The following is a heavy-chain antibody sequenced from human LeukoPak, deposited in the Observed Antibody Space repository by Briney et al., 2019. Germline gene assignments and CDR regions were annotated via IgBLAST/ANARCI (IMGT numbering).Heavy chain of an antibody. CDR3: ARVRSSSSVAFDI. Sequence: SETPSLTCTVSGGSISSYYWSWIRQPPGKGLEWIGYIYYSGSTNYNPSLKSRVTISVDTSKNQFSLKLSSVTAADTAVYYCARVRSSSSVAFDIWGQGTMVTVSS. J-gene: IGHJ3*02. D-gene: IGHD6-6*01. CDR2: IYYSGST. CDR1: GGSISSYY. V-gene: IGHV4-59*12.